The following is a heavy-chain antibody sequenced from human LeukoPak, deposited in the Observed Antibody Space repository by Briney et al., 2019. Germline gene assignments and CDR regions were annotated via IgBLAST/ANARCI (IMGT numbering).Heavy chain of an antibody. J-gene: IGHJ4*02. Sequence: ESLKISCEGSGYSFISYWIGWVRQMPGKGLEWMGIIYPGDSDTRYSPSFQGQVTISADKSTSTAYLQWSGLKASDSAMYYCARHGRGSCSGGSCYHQDYWGQGTLVTVSS. D-gene: IGHD2-15*01. CDR2: IYPGDSDT. CDR3: ARHGRGSCSGGSCYHQDY. CDR1: GYSFISYW. V-gene: IGHV5-51*01.